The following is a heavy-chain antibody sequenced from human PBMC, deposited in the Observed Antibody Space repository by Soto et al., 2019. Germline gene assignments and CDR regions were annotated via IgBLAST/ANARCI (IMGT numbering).Heavy chain of an antibody. J-gene: IGHJ4*02. V-gene: IGHV1-18*01. Sequence: ASVKVSCKASGYTFTNFGVCWVRQAPGQGLEWMGCISAYNGNTHSAQNLQGRVTLTTDTSTTTAYMELRSLISDDTAVYYCAVAESGSMKDLGQGTLVIVSS. D-gene: IGHD3-22*01. CDR1: GYTFTNFG. CDR3: AVAESGSMKD. CDR2: ISAYNGNT.